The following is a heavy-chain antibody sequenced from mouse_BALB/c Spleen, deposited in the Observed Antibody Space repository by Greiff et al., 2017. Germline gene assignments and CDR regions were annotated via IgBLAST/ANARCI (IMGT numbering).Heavy chain of an antibody. CDR2: ISSGGSYT. J-gene: IGHJ4*01. V-gene: IGHV5-6*01. Sequence: EVQVVESGGDLVKPGGSLKLSCAASGFTFSSYGMSWVRQTPDKRLEWVATISSGGSYTYYPDSVKGRFTISRDNAKNTLYLQMSSLKSEDTAMYYCARRRITTEDYYAMDYWGQGTSVTVSS. CDR1: GFTFSSYG. D-gene: IGHD1-2*01. CDR3: ARRRITTEDYYAMDY.